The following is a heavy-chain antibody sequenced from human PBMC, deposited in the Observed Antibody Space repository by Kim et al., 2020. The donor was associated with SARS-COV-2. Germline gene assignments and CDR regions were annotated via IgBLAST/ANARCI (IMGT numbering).Heavy chain of an antibody. V-gene: IGHV3-11*06. CDR3: ARDPARDVGDGGWFDP. CDR2: ISSSSSYT. Sequence: GGSLRLSCAASGFTFSDYYMSWIRQAPGKGLEWVSYISSSSSYTNYADSVKGRFTISRDNAKNSLYLQMNSLRAEDTAVYYCARDPARDVGDGGWFDPWGQGTLVTVSS. D-gene: IGHD2-21*02. CDR1: GFTFSDYY. J-gene: IGHJ5*02.